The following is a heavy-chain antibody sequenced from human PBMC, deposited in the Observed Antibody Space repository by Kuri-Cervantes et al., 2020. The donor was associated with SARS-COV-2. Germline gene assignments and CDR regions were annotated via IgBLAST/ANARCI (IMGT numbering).Heavy chain of an antibody. CDR1: GFTFSSYD. D-gene: IGHD7-27*01. CDR3: ARELTGDAFDI. V-gene: IGHV3-13*03. Sequence: GESLKISCAACGFTFSSYDMHWVRQATGKGLEWVSAIGTAGDTYYPGSVKGQFTIPRDNSKNTLYLQINSLRAEDTAVYYCARELTGDAFDIWGQGTMVTVSS. CDR2: IGTAGDT. J-gene: IGHJ3*02.